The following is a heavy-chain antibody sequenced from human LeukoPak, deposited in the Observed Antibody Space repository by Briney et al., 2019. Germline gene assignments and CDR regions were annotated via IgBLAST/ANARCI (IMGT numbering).Heavy chain of an antibody. Sequence: GGSLRLSCVASGFPFSSYWMTWVRQAPGKGLEWVANIKQDGSKKSYVDSVKGRFTISRDNAKKSLYLQMNSLRAEDTAVYYCARDPDFWSGYYKVAWFDPWGQGTPVTVSS. J-gene: IGHJ5*02. V-gene: IGHV3-7*01. CDR2: IKQDGSKK. D-gene: IGHD3-3*01. CDR3: ARDPDFWSGYYKVAWFDP. CDR1: GFPFSSYW.